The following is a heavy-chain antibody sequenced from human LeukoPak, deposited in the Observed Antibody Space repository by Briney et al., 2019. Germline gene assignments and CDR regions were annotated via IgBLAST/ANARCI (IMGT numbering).Heavy chain of an antibody. D-gene: IGHD5-12*01. Sequence: PGGSLTLSCAASGFIFSSYEMNWVRQAPGKGLEWVSYISTSDSTMYYADSVKGRFTISRDNAKNSLYLQMDSLRVEDTGIYYCARDLGTHGGYVDPWGQGTLVTVSS. CDR2: ISTSDSTM. CDR3: ARDLGTHGGYVDP. V-gene: IGHV3-48*03. J-gene: IGHJ5*02. CDR1: GFIFSSYE.